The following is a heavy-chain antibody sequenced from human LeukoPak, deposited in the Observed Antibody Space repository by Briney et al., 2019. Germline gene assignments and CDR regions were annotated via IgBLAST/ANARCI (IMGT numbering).Heavy chain of an antibody. CDR2: IYYTGIT. Sequence: SETLSPTCSVSGGSISRTAYYWGWIRQPPGKGLEWIGSIYYTGITYYNPSLESRVTISLDTSRNQFSLKLNSVTAPETAVYYCVGRRGDGDYRPEYWGQGTLVTVSS. CDR3: VGRRGDGDYRPEY. J-gene: IGHJ4*02. CDR1: GGSISRTAYY. V-gene: IGHV4-39*01. D-gene: IGHD4-17*01.